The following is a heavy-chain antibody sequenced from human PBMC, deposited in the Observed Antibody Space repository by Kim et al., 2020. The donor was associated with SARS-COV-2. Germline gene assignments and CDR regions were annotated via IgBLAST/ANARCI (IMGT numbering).Heavy chain of an antibody. J-gene: IGHJ3*02. CDR3: ARQDYYDSSGYLWGAFDI. Sequence: KSLVTISVDTSKNQFSLKLSSVTAADTAVYYCARQDYYDSSGYLWGAFDIWGQGTMVTVSS. V-gene: IGHV4-39*01. D-gene: IGHD3-22*01.